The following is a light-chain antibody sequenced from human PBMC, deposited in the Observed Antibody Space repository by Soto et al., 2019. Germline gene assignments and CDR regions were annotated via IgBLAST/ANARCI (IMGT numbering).Light chain of an antibody. CDR3: LQYHNLWA. V-gene: IGKV3-20*01. CDR2: VAS. J-gene: IGKJ1*01. CDR1: QSVSSSY. Sequence: EIVLTQSPGTLSLSPGERATLSCRASQSVSSSYLAWYQQKPGQAPRLIIYVASSRATGFPDRFSGSGSGTDFTLTISSLQSEDFTVYSCLQYHNLWAFGQGTKVDIK.